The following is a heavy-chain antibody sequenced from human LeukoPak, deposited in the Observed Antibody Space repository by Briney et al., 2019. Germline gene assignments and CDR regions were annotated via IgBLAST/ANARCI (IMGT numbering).Heavy chain of an antibody. V-gene: IGHV3-74*01. CDR3: IRDFRSADL. Sequence: PRGSLRLSCVASGLTFSNYGMRWVRQPPGKGLVWVSHIYVDGRTTNYADSVKSRFTISRDNAKNTVYLEMNSLSVENTATYYCIRDFRSADLWGQGTLVTVTS. J-gene: IGHJ5*02. CDR2: IYVDGRTT. CDR1: GLTFSNYG.